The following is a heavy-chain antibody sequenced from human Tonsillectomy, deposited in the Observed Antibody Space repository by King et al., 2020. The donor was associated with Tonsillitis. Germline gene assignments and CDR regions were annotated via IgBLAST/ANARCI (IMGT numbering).Heavy chain of an antibody. V-gene: IGHV3-48*01. CDR2: ISSSISTI. Sequence: VQLVESGGGLVQPGGSLRLSCAASGFTFSSYSMNWVRQAPGKGLEWVSYISSSISTIYYADSVKGRFTISRDNAKNSLYLQMNSLRAEDTAVYYCARDRLLIPTYYMDVWGKGTTVTVSS. J-gene: IGHJ6*03. D-gene: IGHD3-16*01. CDR1: GFTFSSYS. CDR3: ARDRLLIPTYYMDV.